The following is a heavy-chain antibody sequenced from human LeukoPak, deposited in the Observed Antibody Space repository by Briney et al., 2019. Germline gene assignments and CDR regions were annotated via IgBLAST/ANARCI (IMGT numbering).Heavy chain of an antibody. CDR3: AKDWGFSNWFDP. J-gene: IGHJ5*02. D-gene: IGHD3-16*01. CDR2: ISSSSSTI. Sequence: GGSLRLSCAASGFTFSSYSMNRVRQAPGKGLEWVSYISSSSSTIYYADSVKGRFTISRDNSKNTLYLQMNSLRAEDTAVYYCAKDWGFSNWFDPWGQGTLVTVSS. V-gene: IGHV3-48*01. CDR1: GFTFSSYS.